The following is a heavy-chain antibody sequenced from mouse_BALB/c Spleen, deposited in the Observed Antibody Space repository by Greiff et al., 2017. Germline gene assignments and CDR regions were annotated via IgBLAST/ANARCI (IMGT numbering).Heavy chain of an antibody. V-gene: IGHV1-82*01. D-gene: IGHD1-2*01. CDR3: ARSLRRPYYYAMDY. Sequence: QVQLQQSGPELVKPGASMKISCKASGYAFSSSWMNWVKQRPGQGLEWIGRIYPGDGDTNYNGKFKGKATLTADKSSSTAYMQLSSLTSVDSAVYFCARSLRRPYYYAMDYWGQGTSVTVSS. J-gene: IGHJ4*01. CDR1: GYAFSSSW. CDR2: IYPGDGDT.